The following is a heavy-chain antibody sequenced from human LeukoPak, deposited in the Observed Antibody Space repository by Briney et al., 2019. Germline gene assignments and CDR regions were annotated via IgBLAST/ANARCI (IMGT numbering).Heavy chain of an antibody. J-gene: IGHJ4*02. CDR3: ARDPGDQGS. Sequence: PGGSLRLSCAASGFTFSIYAMNWVRQAPGKGLEWVSSITSSSTYTYYADSVKGRFTISRDDAKESLYLQMNSLRADDTAVYYCARDPGDQGSWGQGTLVTVS. V-gene: IGHV3-21*01. D-gene: IGHD3-16*01. CDR2: ITSSSTYT. CDR1: GFTFSIYA.